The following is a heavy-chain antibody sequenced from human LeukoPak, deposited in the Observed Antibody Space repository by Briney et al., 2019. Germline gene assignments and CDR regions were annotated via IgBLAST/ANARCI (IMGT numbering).Heavy chain of an antibody. V-gene: IGHV3-21*01. J-gene: IGHJ1*01. CDR1: GFTFSSYG. D-gene: IGHD2-2*02. Sequence: GRSLRLSCAASGFTFSSYGMNWVRQAPGKGLEWVSSISSSSSYIYYADSVKGRFTISRDNAKNSLYLQMNSLRAEDTAVYYCARDPTTDCSSTSCYTSEYFQHWGQGTLVTVPS. CDR2: ISSSSSYI. CDR3: ARDPTTDCSSTSCYTSEYFQH.